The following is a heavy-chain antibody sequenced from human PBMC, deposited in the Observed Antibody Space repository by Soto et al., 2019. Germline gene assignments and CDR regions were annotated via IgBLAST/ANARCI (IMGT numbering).Heavy chain of an antibody. CDR2: MNPNSANT. V-gene: IGHV1-8*01. CDR1: GYTFTNND. Sequence: GASVKVSCKASGYTFTNNDINWVRQATGQGLEWMGWMNPNSANTGYAQKFQGRVTMTRNTSISTAYMELSGLRSEDTAVYYCARASYSSGSFFEYWGQGTLVTVSS. CDR3: ARASYSSGSFFEY. D-gene: IGHD6-19*01. J-gene: IGHJ4*02.